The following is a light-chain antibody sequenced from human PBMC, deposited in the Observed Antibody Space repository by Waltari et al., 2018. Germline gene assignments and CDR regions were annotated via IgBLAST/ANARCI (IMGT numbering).Light chain of an antibody. CDR2: EVS. CDR1: CSDVGGYHY. Sequence: QSALTQPASVSGSPGQSITISCTGTCSDVGGYHYVFWYQQHPGKAPKLMIYEVSNRPSGVSNRFSGSKSGNTASLTISGLQAEDEADYYCSSYTSSSTLVFGGGTKLTVL. CDR3: SSYTSSSTLV. V-gene: IGLV2-14*01. J-gene: IGLJ2*01.